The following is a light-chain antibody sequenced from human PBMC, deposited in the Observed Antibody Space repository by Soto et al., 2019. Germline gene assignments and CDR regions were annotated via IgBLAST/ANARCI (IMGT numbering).Light chain of an antibody. V-gene: IGKV1-5*01. J-gene: IGKJ1*01. Sequence: DIQMTQSPPTLPASVGDRVTITCRASQRISSWLAWYQQKPGKAPKLLIYDGSSLESGVPSRFSGSGSGTDFTLTISSLQPDDFAAYYCQQYNSYSWTFGQGTKGEIK. CDR1: QRISSW. CDR3: QQYNSYSWT. CDR2: DGS.